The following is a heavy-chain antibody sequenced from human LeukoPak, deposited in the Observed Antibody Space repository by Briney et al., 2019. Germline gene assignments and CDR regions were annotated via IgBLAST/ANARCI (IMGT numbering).Heavy chain of an antibody. CDR1: GGTFSSYA. CDR2: IIPIFGTA. V-gene: IGHV1-69*13. D-gene: IGHD3-9*01. Sequence: SVKVSCKASGGTFSSYAISWVRQAPGQGLEWVGGIIPIFGTANYAQKFQGRVTITADESTSTAYMELSSLRSEDTAVYYCARAYYDILTGYYIDYWGQGTLVTVSS. J-gene: IGHJ4*02. CDR3: ARAYYDILTGYYIDY.